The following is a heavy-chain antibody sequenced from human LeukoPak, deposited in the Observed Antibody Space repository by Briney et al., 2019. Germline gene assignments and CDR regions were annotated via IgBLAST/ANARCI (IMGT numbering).Heavy chain of an antibody. CDR2: IYNSGST. CDR1: GGSVSSGNYY. Sequence: NTSETLSPTCTVSGGSVSSGNYYWSWIRQPPGKGLEWIGYIYNSGSTNYNPSLKSRVTISVDTSKNQFSLKLTSVTAADTAVYYCARDPAGYYPHWGQGTLVTVSS. V-gene: IGHV4-61*01. D-gene: IGHD3-16*01. J-gene: IGHJ4*02. CDR3: ARDPAGYYPH.